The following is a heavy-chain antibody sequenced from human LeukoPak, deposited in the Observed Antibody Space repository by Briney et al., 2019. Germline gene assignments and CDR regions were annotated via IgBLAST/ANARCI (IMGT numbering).Heavy chain of an antibody. Sequence: SETLSLTCAVSGGSISSSNWWIWVRQPPGKGLEWIGEIYHSGSTDYNPSLKSRVTISIDTSKNQFSLKLRSVTAADTAVYYCAREVPIVRGLRWDYWGQGTLVTVSS. CDR3: AREVPIVRGLRWDY. V-gene: IGHV4-4*02. D-gene: IGHD3-10*01. J-gene: IGHJ4*02. CDR1: GGSISSSNW. CDR2: IYHSGST.